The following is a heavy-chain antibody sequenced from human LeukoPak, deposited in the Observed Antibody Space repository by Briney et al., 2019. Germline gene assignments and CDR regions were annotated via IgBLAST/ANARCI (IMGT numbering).Heavy chain of an antibody. Sequence: GESLKISCQVSGYIFTHYWIGWVRQMPGKGLESMGIIYPADSDTTYSPSFQGQVTISADKSNSTVYLQWSSLKASDTAMYYCARQSRDGSKTRGYYFDSRGQGTLVTVSS. D-gene: IGHD3-10*01. J-gene: IGHJ4*02. CDR3: ARQSRDGSKTRGYYFDS. V-gene: IGHV5-51*01. CDR2: IYPADSDT. CDR1: GYIFTHYW.